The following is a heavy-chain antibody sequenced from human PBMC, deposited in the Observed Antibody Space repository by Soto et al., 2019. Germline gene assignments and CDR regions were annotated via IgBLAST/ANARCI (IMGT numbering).Heavy chain of an antibody. J-gene: IGHJ6*03. CDR1: GYTFTKYG. D-gene: IGHD1-1*01. V-gene: IGHV1-3*04. Sequence: GASVNVSCKASGYTFTKYGMHWVRQAPGQRLEWMGWINTDNGNTKYPQKFQGRVTISRDTSASTAYMELSSLRSEDTAVYWCARVYNYYYMDVWGRGTTVTVSS. CDR2: INTDNGNT. CDR3: ARVYNYYYMDV.